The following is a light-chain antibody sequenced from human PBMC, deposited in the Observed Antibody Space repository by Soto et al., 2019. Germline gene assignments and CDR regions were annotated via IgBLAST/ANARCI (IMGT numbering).Light chain of an antibody. J-gene: IGKJ5*01. CDR3: QQYGSSPPLP. V-gene: IGKV3-20*01. CDR2: GES. Sequence: EIVLTQSPGTLSLSPGERATLSCRASQSVSSSYLAWYQQNPGKAPRLLIYGESGRATGIPDRFSGSGSGTDFTLTINRLEPEDFAVYYCQQYGSSPPLPFGQGTRLEMK. CDR1: QSVSSSY.